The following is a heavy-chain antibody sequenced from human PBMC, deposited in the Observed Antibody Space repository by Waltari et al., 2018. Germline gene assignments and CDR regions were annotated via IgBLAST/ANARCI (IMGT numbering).Heavy chain of an antibody. CDR1: GGSFSGYY. CDR2: INHSEST. J-gene: IGHJ5*02. V-gene: IGHV4-34*01. D-gene: IGHD3-3*01. Sequence: QVQLQQWGAGLLKPSETLSLTCAVYGGSFSGYYWSWIRQPPGKGLGWIGEINHSESTNYNPSLKSRVTISVDTSKNQFSRKLSSVTAADTAVYYCARGGRPLRFLEWLIQSWFDPWGQGTLVTVSS. CDR3: ARGGRPLRFLEWLIQSWFDP.